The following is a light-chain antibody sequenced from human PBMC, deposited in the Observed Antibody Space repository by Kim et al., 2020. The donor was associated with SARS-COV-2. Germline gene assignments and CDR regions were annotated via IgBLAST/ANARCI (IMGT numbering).Light chain of an antibody. J-gene: IGKJ1*01. CDR1: QGISNY. Sequence: DIQMTQSPSSLSASVGDRVTITCRASQGISNYLAWYQHKPGGVPKLLIYAAAALESGVPSRFRGSGSGTDFTLTISSLQPEDVATYYCQNYKSGGTFGQGTKVDIK. CDR2: AAA. V-gene: IGKV1-27*01. CDR3: QNYKSGGT.